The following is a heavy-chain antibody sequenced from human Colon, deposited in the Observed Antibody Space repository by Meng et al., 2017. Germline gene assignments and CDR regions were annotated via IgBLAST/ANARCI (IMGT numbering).Heavy chain of an antibody. CDR2: IHTSGST. CDR3: ARDKGIVAAGARWFDP. J-gene: IGHJ5*02. D-gene: IGHD2-15*01. V-gene: IGHV4-4*07. Sequence: QVPLPESGPGLGKPSETLAPTCTVSGDSFSSYYWSWIRQTAGKGLEWIGRIHTSGSTTYNPSLKSRVTMSVDTSKNQVSLKLTSVTAADTAVYYCARDKGIVAAGARWFDPWGQGTLVTVSS. CDR1: GDSFSSYY.